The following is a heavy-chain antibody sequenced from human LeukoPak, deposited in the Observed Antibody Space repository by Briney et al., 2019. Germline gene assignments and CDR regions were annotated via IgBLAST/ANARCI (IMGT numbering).Heavy chain of an antibody. CDR1: GGSISSGDYF. J-gene: IGHJ4*02. V-gene: IGHV4-30-4*01. CDR2: IYSSRST. Sequence: PSKTLSLTCTVSGGSISSGDYFWSWIRQSPGKGLEYIGYIYSSRSTYYNPSLGSRVIISADTSKNQFSLKLSSVTAADTAVYYCVSHYGEVDYWGQGTLVTVSS. CDR3: VSHYGEVDY. D-gene: IGHD4-17*01.